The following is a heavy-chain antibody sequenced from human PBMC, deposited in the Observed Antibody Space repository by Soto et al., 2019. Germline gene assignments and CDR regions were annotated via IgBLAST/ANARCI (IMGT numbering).Heavy chain of an antibody. J-gene: IGHJ5*02. Sequence: SETLSLTCTVSGGSISSYYWSWIRQPPGKGLEWIGYIYYSGSTDYNPSLKSRVTISVDTSKNQFSLKLSSVTAADTAVYYCARASRGNNWFDPWGQGTLVTVSS. V-gene: IGHV4-59*01. CDR3: ARASRGNNWFDP. D-gene: IGHD3-16*01. CDR1: GGSISSYY. CDR2: IYYSGST.